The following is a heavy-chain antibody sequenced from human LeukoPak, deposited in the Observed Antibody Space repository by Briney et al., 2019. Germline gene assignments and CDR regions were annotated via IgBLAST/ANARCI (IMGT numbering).Heavy chain of an antibody. CDR2: IYTSGST. CDR3: ARHRSSGISYYDILTGYNTPYYYYYMDV. V-gene: IGHV4-4*07. D-gene: IGHD3-9*01. J-gene: IGHJ6*03. Sequence: SETLSLTCTVSGGSISSYYWSWIRQPAGKGLEWIGRIYTSGSTNYNPSLKSRVTMSVDTSKNQFSLKLSSVTAADTAVYYCARHRSSGISYYDILTGYNTPYYYYYMDVWGKGTTVTISS. CDR1: GGSISSYY.